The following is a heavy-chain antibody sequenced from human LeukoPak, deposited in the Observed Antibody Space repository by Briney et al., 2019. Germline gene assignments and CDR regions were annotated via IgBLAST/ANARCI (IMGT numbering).Heavy chain of an antibody. CDR2: IKSKTDGGTT. CDR1: GFTFSNAW. Sequence: GGSLRLSCAASGFTFSNAWMSWVRQAPGKGLEWLGRIKSKTDGGTTDYAAPVKGRFTISRDDSKNTLYLQMNSLKTEDTAVYYCTTDGRYCSGGSCYSEDMYYYYYGMDVWGQGTLVTVSS. J-gene: IGHJ6*02. V-gene: IGHV3-15*01. CDR3: TTDGRYCSGGSCYSEDMYYYYYGMDV. D-gene: IGHD2-15*01.